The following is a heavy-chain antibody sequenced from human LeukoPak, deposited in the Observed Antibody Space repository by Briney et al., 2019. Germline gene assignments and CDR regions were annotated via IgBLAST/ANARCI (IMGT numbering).Heavy chain of an antibody. Sequence: SETLSLTCTVSGDSINSYYWSWIRQPPPKGLEWIGYIYFSGNTKYNPSLKNRVTISVDRSKSQFYLTLRSVTAADTAVYYCARDLNHGFNYYYYGLEVWGQGTTVTVSS. V-gene: IGHV4-59*01. J-gene: IGHJ6*02. CDR1: GDSINSYY. CDR3: ARDLNHGFNYYYYGLEV. CDR2: IYFSGNT. D-gene: IGHD3-9*01.